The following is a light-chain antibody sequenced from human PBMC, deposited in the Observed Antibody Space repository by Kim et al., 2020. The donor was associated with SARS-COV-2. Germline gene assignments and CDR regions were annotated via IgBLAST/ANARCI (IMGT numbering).Light chain of an antibody. Sequence: SITISCTGTSSDVGGYKYVSWYQQHPGKAPKLVIYGVSNRPSGVSNRFSGSKSGNTASLTISGLQAEDEADYYCSSYIRGSTNYVFGTGTKVTVL. CDR2: GVS. V-gene: IGLV2-14*03. CDR3: SSYIRGSTNYV. CDR1: SSDVGGYKY. J-gene: IGLJ1*01.